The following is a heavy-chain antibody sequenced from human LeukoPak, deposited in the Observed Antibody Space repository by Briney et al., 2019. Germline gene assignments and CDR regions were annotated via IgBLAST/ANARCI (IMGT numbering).Heavy chain of an antibody. CDR2: IYSGGST. Sequence: GGSLRLSCAASGFTVSSNYMSWVRQAPGKGLEWVSVIYSGGSTYYADSVKGRFTISRDNSKNTLYLQMNSLRAEDTAVYYCARDVIRSGWFDPWGQGTLVTVSS. D-gene: IGHD3-3*01. J-gene: IGHJ5*02. CDR3: ARDVIRSGWFDP. V-gene: IGHV3-53*01. CDR1: GFTVSSNY.